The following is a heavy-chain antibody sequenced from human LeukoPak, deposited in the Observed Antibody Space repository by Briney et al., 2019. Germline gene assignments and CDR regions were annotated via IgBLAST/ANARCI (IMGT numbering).Heavy chain of an antibody. J-gene: IGHJ5*02. D-gene: IGHD6-13*01. CDR1: GFTFSSYS. CDR2: ISSSSSYI. CDR3: ARAPSRIVAAGTPWFDP. V-gene: IGHV3-21*01. Sequence: GGSLRLSCAASGFTFSSYSMNWVRQAPGKGLEWVSSISSSSSYIYYADSVKGRFTISRDNAKNSLYLQMNSLRAEDTGVYYCARAPSRIVAAGTPWFDPWGQGTLVTVSS.